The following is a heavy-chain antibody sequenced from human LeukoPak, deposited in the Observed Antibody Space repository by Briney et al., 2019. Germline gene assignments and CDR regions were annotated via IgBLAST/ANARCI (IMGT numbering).Heavy chain of an antibody. D-gene: IGHD2-2*01. CDR1: GYTFTSYG. Sequence: ASVKVSCKASGYTFTSYGINWVRQAPGQGLEWMGWMNPNSGNTGYTQKFQGRVTITLNTSISTAYMELSSLRSDDTAIYYCARGERSRYQLLLGGRVYYMDVWGEGTTVTVSS. CDR2: MNPNSGNT. V-gene: IGHV1-8*03. J-gene: IGHJ6*03. CDR3: ARGERSRYQLLLGGRVYYMDV.